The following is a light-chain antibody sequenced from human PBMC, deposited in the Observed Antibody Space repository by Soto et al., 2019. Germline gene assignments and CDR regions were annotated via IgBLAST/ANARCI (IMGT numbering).Light chain of an antibody. CDR3: GTWDSSLSAGV. J-gene: IGLJ1*01. V-gene: IGLV1-51*01. CDR2: DNN. CDR1: SSNIGNNY. Sequence: QSVLTQPPSVSAAPGQKVTISCSGSSSNIGNNYVSWYQQLPGTAPKPLIYDNNKRPSGIPDRFSGSKSGTSATLGITGLQTGDEADYYCGTWDSSLSAGVFGTGTKLTVL.